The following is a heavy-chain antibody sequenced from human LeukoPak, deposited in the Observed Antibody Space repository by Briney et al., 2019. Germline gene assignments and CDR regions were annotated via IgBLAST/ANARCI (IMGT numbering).Heavy chain of an antibody. J-gene: IGHJ3*02. D-gene: IGHD6-19*01. V-gene: IGHV3-21*01. CDR3: AREREQWHAFDI. CDR1: GFTFSSYS. Sequence: PGGSLRLSCAASGFTFSSYSMNWVRQAPGKGLEWVSSISSSSGYIYYADSVKGRFTISRDNAKNSLYLQMNSLRAEDTAVYFCAREREQWHAFDIWGQGTMVTVSS. CDR2: ISSSSGYI.